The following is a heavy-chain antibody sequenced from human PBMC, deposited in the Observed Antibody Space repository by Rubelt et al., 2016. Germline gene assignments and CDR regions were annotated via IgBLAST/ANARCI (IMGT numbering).Heavy chain of an antibody. CDR3: ARLAVVPAATPFDY. Sequence: QVQLQQWGAGLLKPSETLSLTCAVYGGSFSGYYWSWIRQPPGKGLEWIGEINHSGSTNYNPSLKSRVTRSVDTSKNQFSLKLSSVTAADTAVYYCARLAVVPAATPFDYWGQGTLVTVSS. V-gene: IGHV4-34*01. J-gene: IGHJ4*02. CDR2: INHSGST. CDR1: GGSFSGYY. D-gene: IGHD2-2*01.